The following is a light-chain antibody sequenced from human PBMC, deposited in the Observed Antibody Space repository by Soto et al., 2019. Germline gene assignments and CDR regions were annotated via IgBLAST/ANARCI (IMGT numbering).Light chain of an antibody. CDR3: MQALETAPWT. Sequence: DIVLTQSPLYLPVTPGEPASISCRSSQSLLHSNGYNSLDGYLQMPVQSPHLLIYQTSHRSSGGPDRFSGSGSGRYVTLRISRVESEDVGVYYCMQALETAPWTVGQGTKVDSK. CDR1: QSLLHSNGYNS. V-gene: IGKV2-28*01. J-gene: IGKJ1*01. CDR2: QTS.